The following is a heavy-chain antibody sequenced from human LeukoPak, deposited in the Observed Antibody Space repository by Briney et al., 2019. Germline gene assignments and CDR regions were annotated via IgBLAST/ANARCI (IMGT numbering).Heavy chain of an antibody. D-gene: IGHD1-26*01. V-gene: IGHV3-74*01. CDR2: ITNDGSST. J-gene: IGHJ4*02. Sequence: GGSLRLSCAASGLTFSSHWMHWVRQAPGKGLVWVSRITNDGSSTSYADSVKGRFTISRDNAKNTLYLQMNSLRAEDTAVYYCARPGIGFDYWGQGTLVTVSS. CDR1: GLTFSSHW. CDR3: ARPGIGFDY.